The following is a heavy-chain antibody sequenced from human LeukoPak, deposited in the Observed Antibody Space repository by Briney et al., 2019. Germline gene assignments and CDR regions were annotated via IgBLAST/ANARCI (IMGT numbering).Heavy chain of an antibody. CDR1: GYTFTSYY. V-gene: IGHV1-2*06. CDR3: ARADCSSTSCLNAFDI. Sequence: ASVKVSRKASGYTFTSYYMHWVRQAPGQGLEWVGRINPNSGGTNYAQKFQGRVTMTRDTSISTAYMELSRLRSDDTAVYYCARADCSSTSCLNAFDIWGQGTMVTVSS. CDR2: INPNSGGT. J-gene: IGHJ3*02. D-gene: IGHD2-2*01.